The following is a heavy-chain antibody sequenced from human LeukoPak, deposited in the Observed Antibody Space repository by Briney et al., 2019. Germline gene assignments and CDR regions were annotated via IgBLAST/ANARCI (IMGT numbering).Heavy chain of an antibody. D-gene: IGHD1-26*01. V-gene: IGHV1-2*02. CDR2: VNPNSGGT. J-gene: IGHJ4*02. CDR1: GYTFTGYY. Sequence: ASVKVSCKASGYTFTGYYMYWVRQAPGQGLEWMGWVNPNSGGTNYAQKFQGRVTMTRDTSINTAYMELSRLRSDDTAVYYCARGRGSYCMDYWGQGTLVTVSS. CDR3: ARGRGSYCMDY.